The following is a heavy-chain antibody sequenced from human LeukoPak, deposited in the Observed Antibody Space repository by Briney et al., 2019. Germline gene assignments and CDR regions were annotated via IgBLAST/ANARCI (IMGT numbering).Heavy chain of an antibody. D-gene: IGHD2/OR15-2a*01. V-gene: IGHV3-23*01. J-gene: IGHJ4*02. CDR1: GFTFSNSA. CDR2: INGRGGST. Sequence: GGSLRLSCADSGFTFSNSAMNWVRQAPGKRLEWVSAINGRGGSTYYADSVKGRFTISRDNSKNTLYLQMNSLRAEDTAVYYCARSGLSRFGFWGQGTLVTVSS. CDR3: ARSGLSRFGF.